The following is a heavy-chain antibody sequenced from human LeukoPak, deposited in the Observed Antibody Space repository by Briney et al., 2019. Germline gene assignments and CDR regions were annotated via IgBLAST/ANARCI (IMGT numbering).Heavy chain of an antibody. Sequence: GGSLRLSCATSGFIFTDYWMAWVRQAPGKGLEWVANIKEDGSDKNYMDSLKGRITISRDNAKNSVYLQMNSLRAEDTAVYYCARDAAYGYDRFDYWGQGTQVTVSS. D-gene: IGHD5-18*01. CDR1: GFIFTDYW. CDR3: ARDAAYGYDRFDY. V-gene: IGHV3-7*01. J-gene: IGHJ4*02. CDR2: IKEDGSDK.